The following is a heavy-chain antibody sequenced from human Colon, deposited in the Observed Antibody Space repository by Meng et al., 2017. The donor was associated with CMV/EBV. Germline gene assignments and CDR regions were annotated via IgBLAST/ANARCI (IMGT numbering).Heavy chain of an antibody. Sequence: SGFTFNNYDMDWVRQAPGRGLEWVAVISYDGSRTYYADSVKGRFTISRDNSKITLYLQMDNLIREDTAFYYCAKDRVGGGATTFDSWGQGTLVTVSS. CDR1: GFTFNNYD. V-gene: IGHV3-30*18. CDR3: AKDRVGGGATTFDS. CDR2: ISYDGSRT. D-gene: IGHD3-16*01. J-gene: IGHJ4*02.